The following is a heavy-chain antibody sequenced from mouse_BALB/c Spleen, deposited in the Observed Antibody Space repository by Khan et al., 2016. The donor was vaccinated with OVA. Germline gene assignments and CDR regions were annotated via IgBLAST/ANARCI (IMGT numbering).Heavy chain of an antibody. V-gene: IGHV2-6-7*01. CDR1: GFSLTGYG. J-gene: IGHJ4*01. D-gene: IGHD2-10*01. CDR3: ARAYYANYRESMDY. Sequence: QVQLKESGPGLVAPSQSLSITCTVSGFSLTGYGVNWVRQPPGKGLEWLGMIWGDGSTDYNSALKSRLSITKDNSKSQVFLKMNSLQTDDTARSYCARAYYANYRESMDYWGQGNSVTVSS. CDR2: IWGDGST.